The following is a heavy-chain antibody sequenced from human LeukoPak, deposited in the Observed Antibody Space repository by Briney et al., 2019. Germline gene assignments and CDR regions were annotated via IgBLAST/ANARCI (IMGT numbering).Heavy chain of an antibody. D-gene: IGHD3-9*01. CDR3: AREARDWLPDY. CDR2: TSSNGRNK. V-gene: IGHV3-30*03. J-gene: IGHJ4*02. Sequence: GSLRLSCSASGFIFDSYAMHWVRQAPGKGLEWVAITSSNGRNKYHIESVKGRFSISRDDSKNTVYLQMNSLRPEDTAVYYCAREARDWLPDYWGQGTQVTVSS. CDR1: GFIFDSYA.